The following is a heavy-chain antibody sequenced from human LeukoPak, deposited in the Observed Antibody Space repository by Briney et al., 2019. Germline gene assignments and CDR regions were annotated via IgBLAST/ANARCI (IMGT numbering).Heavy chain of an antibody. Sequence: GASVKVSCKASGYTFTGYYTHWVRQAPGQGLEWMGWINPNSGGTNYAQKFQGRVTMTRDTSISTAYMELSRLRSDDTAVYYCARDGEYSSSDYYYYGMDVWGQGTTVTVSS. J-gene: IGHJ6*02. CDR1: GYTFTGYY. CDR2: INPNSGGT. D-gene: IGHD6-6*01. CDR3: ARDGEYSSSDYYYYGMDV. V-gene: IGHV1-2*02.